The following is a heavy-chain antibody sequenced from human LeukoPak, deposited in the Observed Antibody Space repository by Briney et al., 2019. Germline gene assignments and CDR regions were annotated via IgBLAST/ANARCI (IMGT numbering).Heavy chain of an antibody. Sequence: GGSLRLSCAASGFTFSSYGMHWVGQAPGKGMEGVAVICYDGSNENYADSVKGGLTISRDNSKKTIYLHMNSLRAEDTALYYCARQGIVGAKRGGWLDYWGQGTLVTVSS. J-gene: IGHJ4*02. V-gene: IGHV3-33*01. CDR3: ARQGIVGAKRGGWLDY. D-gene: IGHD1-26*01. CDR2: ICYDGSNE. CDR1: GFTFSSYG.